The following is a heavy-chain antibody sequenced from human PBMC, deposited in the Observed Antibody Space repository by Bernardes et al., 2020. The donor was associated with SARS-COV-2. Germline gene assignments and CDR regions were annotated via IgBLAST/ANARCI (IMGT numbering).Heavy chain of an antibody. D-gene: IGHD6-13*01. J-gene: IGHJ4*02. V-gene: IGHV3-66*01. CDR3: ARDNHSRERADW. CDR2: IVCVCVT. CDR1: GFSVTTDY. Sequence: GGSLRLSCAASGFSVTTDYMSWVRQAPGNGLEWVLPIVCVCVTHYADSVKGRFTVSRDSSKNTVYLQMNSLRAEDTAVYYCARDNHSRERADWWGQGTQVTGSS.